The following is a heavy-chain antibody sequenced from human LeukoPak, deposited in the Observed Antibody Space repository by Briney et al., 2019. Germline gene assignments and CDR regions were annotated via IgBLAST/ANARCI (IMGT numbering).Heavy chain of an antibody. Sequence: GGSLRLSCAASGFTFSSYAMTWVRQAPGKGLEWVSAISGSGSTTYYADSVKGRFTISRDNSKNTLYLQMSSLRAEDMAVYYCATSTEAYSSSWYNWYFDLWGRGTLVTVSS. CDR3: ATSTEAYSSSWYNWYFDL. CDR2: ISGSGSTT. J-gene: IGHJ2*01. CDR1: GFTFSSYA. D-gene: IGHD6-13*01. V-gene: IGHV3-23*01.